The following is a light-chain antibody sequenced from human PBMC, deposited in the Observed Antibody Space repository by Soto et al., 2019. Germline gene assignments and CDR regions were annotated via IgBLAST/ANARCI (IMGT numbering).Light chain of an antibody. CDR1: QSISSW. CDR2: KAS. J-gene: IGKJ1*01. CDR3: QQYNSYSWT. Sequence: DIQMTKSPSTLSASVGXRVTITCRASQSISSWLAWYQQKPGKAPKLLIYKASSLESGVPSRFSGSGSGTEFTLTISSLQPDDFATYYCQQYNSYSWTFGQGTKLDIK. V-gene: IGKV1-5*03.